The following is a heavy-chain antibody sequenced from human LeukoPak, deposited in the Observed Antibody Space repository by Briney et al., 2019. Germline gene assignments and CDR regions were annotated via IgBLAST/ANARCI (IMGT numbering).Heavy chain of an antibody. V-gene: IGHV4-38-2*02. CDR3: ASVGASHYGDWFFDY. Sequence: PSETLSLTCTVSDSSIRSNYLWGWIRQPPGKGLEWIGNVDQSGSTHYNPSPKSRATLSLDTSKKQFSLKLTSVAAADTAVYYCASVGASHYGDWFFDYWGQGTLVTVSS. D-gene: IGHD4-17*01. CDR2: VDQSGST. J-gene: IGHJ4*02. CDR1: DSSIRSNYL.